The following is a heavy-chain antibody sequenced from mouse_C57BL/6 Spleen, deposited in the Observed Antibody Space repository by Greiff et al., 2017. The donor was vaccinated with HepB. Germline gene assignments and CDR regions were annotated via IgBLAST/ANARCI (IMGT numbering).Heavy chain of an antibody. J-gene: IGHJ4*01. CDR1: GYTFTSYW. Sequence: QVQLQQPGAELVKPGASVKLSCKASGYTFTSYWMHWVKQRPGQGLEWIGMIHPNSGSTNYNEKFKSKATLTVDKSSSTAYMQLSSLTSEDSAVYYCARDDYGSSSYAMDYWGQGTSVTVSS. CDR3: ARDDYGSSSYAMDY. D-gene: IGHD1-1*01. CDR2: IHPNSGST. V-gene: IGHV1-64*01.